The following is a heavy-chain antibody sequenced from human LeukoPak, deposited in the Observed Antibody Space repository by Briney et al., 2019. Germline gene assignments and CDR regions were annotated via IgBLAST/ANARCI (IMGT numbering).Heavy chain of an antibody. Sequence: PGGSLRLSCAASGFTFSSYGMHWVRQAPGKGLEWVAVIWYDGSKKHHADSVKGRFTISRDNSKNTLYLQMNSLRAEDTAVYYCARDGCGGDCYLADYWGQGTLVTVSS. CDR3: ARDGCGGDCYLADY. V-gene: IGHV3-33*08. D-gene: IGHD2-21*02. CDR2: IWYDGSKK. J-gene: IGHJ4*02. CDR1: GFTFSSYG.